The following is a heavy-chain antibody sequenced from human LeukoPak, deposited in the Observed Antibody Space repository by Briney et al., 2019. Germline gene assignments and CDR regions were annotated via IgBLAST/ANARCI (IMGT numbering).Heavy chain of an antibody. CDR3: ARVHGSRLGYDSSGYLTPEYYFDY. CDR1: GGSISSGGYY. Sequence: SQTLSLTCTVSGGSISSGGYYWSWIRQHPGKGLEWIGYIYYSGSTYYNPSLKSRVTISVDTSKNQFSLKLSSVTAADTAVYYCARVHGSRLGYDSSGYLTPEYYFDYWGQETLVTVSS. D-gene: IGHD3-22*01. J-gene: IGHJ4*02. V-gene: IGHV4-31*03. CDR2: IYYSGST.